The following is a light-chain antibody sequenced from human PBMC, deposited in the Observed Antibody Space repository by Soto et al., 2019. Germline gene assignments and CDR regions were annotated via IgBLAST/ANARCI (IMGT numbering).Light chain of an antibody. CDR1: QHVDSNY. J-gene: IGKJ2*01. CDR2: STS. Sequence: IVLTQSPGALSLSPGETATLSCRASQHVDSNYVAWYKQTPGQPPRLLIRSTSFRATGVPDRFSGSGSGTDFTLPISTLEPEDFGVYYCQQYVGSPETFGLGTKLEIK. CDR3: QQYVGSPET. V-gene: IGKV3-20*01.